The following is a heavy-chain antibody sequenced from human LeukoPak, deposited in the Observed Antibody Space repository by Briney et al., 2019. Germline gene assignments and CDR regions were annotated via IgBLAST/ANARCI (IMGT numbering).Heavy chain of an antibody. D-gene: IGHD6-25*01. CDR2: ISYDGSNK. CDR1: GFTFSSYA. V-gene: IGHV3-30*14. Sequence: GGSLRLSCAASGFTFSSYAMHWVRQAPGKGLEWVAVISYDGSNKYYADSVKGRFTISRDNSKNTLYLQVNSLRVEDTAVYYCGRDLIGTAASWDSWGQGTLVTVSS. J-gene: IGHJ4*02. CDR3: GRDLIGTAASWDS.